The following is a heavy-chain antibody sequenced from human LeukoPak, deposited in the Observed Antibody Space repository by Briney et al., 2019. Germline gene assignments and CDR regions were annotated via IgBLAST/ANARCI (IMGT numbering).Heavy chain of an antibody. D-gene: IGHD3-3*01. J-gene: IGHJ4*02. CDR1: GGSISSSSYY. CDR3: ARQIFGVVISFDY. V-gene: IGHV4-39*01. CDR2: IYYSGST. Sequence: SETLSLTCTVSGGSISSSSYYWGWIRQPPGKGLEGIGSIYYSGSTYYNPSLKSRVTISVDTSKNQFSLKLSSVTAADTAVYDCARQIFGVVISFDYWGQGTLVTVSS.